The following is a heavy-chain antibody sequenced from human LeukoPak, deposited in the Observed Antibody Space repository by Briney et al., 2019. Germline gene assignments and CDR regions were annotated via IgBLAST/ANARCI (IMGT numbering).Heavy chain of an antibody. V-gene: IGHV4-39*01. Sequence: SETLSLTGTVSGGSINSHSYYWGWIRQTPGKGLEWIGSVYYDGTSYSNPSLSSRVAIFVDTSRDQFSLDLSFVTAADTALYYCVRHISTNTGYFDSCGQGTLVSVSS. D-gene: IGHD5-24*01. CDR2: VYYDGTS. CDR3: VRHISTNTGYFDS. J-gene: IGHJ4*02. CDR1: GGSINSHSYY.